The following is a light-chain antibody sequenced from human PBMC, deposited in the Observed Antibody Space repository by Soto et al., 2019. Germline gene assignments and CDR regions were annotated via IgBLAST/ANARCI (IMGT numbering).Light chain of an antibody. V-gene: IGKV1-9*01. CDR2: TVS. CDR1: QDIRSS. CDR3: QHFNSSTFT. Sequence: DIQLTQSPSFLSASVGDRLTITCRASQDIRSSLAWYQQKPGTAPTLLIYTVSTLQSGVPTRCSSSRSGTEFTTTISSLQPEYFAYYYCQHFNSSTFTFGGGTKVEI. J-gene: IGKJ4*01.